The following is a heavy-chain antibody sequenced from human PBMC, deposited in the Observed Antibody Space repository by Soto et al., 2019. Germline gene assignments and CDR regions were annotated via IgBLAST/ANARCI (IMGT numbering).Heavy chain of an antibody. J-gene: IGHJ3*02. CDR2: IYYSGST. D-gene: IGHD3-10*01. Sequence: ASETLSLTCTVSGGSISSSSYYWGWIRQPPGKGLEWIGSIYYSGSTYYNPSLKSRVTISVDTSKNQFSLKLSSVTAADTAVYYCARQSIGWFGEGLFDIWGQGTMVTVSS. CDR1: GGSISSSSYY. CDR3: ARQSIGWFGEGLFDI. V-gene: IGHV4-39*01.